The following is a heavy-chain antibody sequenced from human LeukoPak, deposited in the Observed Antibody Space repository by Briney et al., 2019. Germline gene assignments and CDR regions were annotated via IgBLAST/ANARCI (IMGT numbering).Heavy chain of an antibody. J-gene: IGHJ3*02. CDR3: AKDLYGYGIPDAFGI. V-gene: IGHV3-23*01. CDR1: GFTFSSYA. CDR2: ISGSGGST. D-gene: IGHD5-18*01. Sequence: GGSLRLPCAASGFTFSSYAMSWVRQAPGKGLEWVSAISGSGGSTYYADSVKGRFTISRDNSKNTLYLQMNSLRAEDTAVYYCAKDLYGYGIPDAFGIWGQGTMVTVSS.